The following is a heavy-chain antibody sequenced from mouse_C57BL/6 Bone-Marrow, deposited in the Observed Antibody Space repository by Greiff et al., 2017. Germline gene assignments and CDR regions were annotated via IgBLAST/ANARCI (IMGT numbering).Heavy chain of an antibody. CDR1: GYTFTSSW. CDR3: AGDYYGSSVFAY. V-gene: IGHV1-50*01. Sequence: QVQLQQPGAELVKPGASVKLSCKASGYTFTSSWMQWVKQRPGQGLEWIGEIDPSDSYTNYNQKFKGKATLTVDTSSSTAYMQLSSLTSEDSAVYCGAGDYYGSSVFAYWGQGTLVTVSA. CDR2: IDPSDSYT. D-gene: IGHD1-1*01. J-gene: IGHJ3*01.